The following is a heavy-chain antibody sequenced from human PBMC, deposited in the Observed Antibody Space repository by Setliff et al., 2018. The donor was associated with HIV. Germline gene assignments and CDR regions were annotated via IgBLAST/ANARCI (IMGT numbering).Heavy chain of an antibody. CDR1: GGSISSHY. CDR2: IYYSGST. D-gene: IGHD2-15*01. CDR3: ARGGASSKYFDS. J-gene: IGHJ4*02. V-gene: IGHV4-59*11. Sequence: PSETLSLTCTVSGGSISSHYWSWIRQPPGKGLEWIGSIYYSGSTNCNPSLKSRVTISVDTSKNQFSLKLSSVTAADTAVYYCARGGASSKYFDSWGQGTLVTVSS.